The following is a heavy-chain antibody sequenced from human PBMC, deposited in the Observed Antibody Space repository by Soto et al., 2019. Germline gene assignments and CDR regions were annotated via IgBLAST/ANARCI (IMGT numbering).Heavy chain of an antibody. CDR3: ARDAFDYDTTGYHSDY. D-gene: IGHD3-22*01. CDR2: ISSSGSTT. CDR1: GFTFSNFH. J-gene: IGHJ4*02. Sequence: EVQLVESGGGLVQPGGSLRLSCGASGFTFSNFHMNWVRQAPGKGLEWVSYISSSGSTTYYADSVKGRFTISRDNARNSLLLQMSSLRDEDTAVYYCARDAFDYDTTGYHSDYWGQGTLVTVSS. V-gene: IGHV3-48*02.